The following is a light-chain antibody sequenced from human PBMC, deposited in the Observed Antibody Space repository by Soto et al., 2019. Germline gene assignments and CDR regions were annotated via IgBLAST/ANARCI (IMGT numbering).Light chain of an antibody. CDR3: QYSGYPPYT. J-gene: IGKJ2*01. V-gene: IGKV3-20*01. CDR2: SAY. Sequence: EIVLTQSPGTLSLSPGERATLSCRASQSLNGSPLTWFQQRPGQSPRLLIYSAYNRAPGIPDRFSGSGSGTDFTLTISRLEPEDFAVYYCQYSGYPPYTFGQGTKLEI. CDR1: QSLNGSP.